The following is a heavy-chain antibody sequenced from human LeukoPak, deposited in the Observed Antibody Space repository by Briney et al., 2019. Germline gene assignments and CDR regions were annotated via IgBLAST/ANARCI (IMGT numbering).Heavy chain of an antibody. D-gene: IGHD3-22*01. CDR3: AKGEAYYDSSGYYPFDY. J-gene: IGHJ4*02. CDR2: ISWNSGSI. V-gene: IGHV3-9*01. Sequence: GGSLRLSCAASGFTFDDYAMHWVRQAPGKGLEWVSGISWNSGSIGYADSVKGRFTISRDNAKNSLYLQMNSLGAEDTALYYCAKGEAYYDSSGYYPFDYWGQGTLVTVSS. CDR1: GFTFDDYA.